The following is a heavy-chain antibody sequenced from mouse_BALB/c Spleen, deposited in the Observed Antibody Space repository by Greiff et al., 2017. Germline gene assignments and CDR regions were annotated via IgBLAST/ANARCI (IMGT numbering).Heavy chain of an antibody. CDR2: IRLKSNNYAT. CDR3: TRIYDYYFDY. V-gene: IGHV6-6*02. Sequence: EVKLEESGGGLVQPGGSMKLSCVASGFTFSNYWMNWVRQSPEKGLEWVAEIRLKSNNYATHYAESVKGRFTISRDDSKSSVYLQMNNLRAEDTGIYYCTRIYDYYFDYWGQGTTLTVSS. CDR1: GFTFSNYW. D-gene: IGHD2-12*01. J-gene: IGHJ2*01.